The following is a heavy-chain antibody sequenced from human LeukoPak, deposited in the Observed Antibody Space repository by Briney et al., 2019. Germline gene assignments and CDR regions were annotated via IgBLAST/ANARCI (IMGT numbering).Heavy chain of an antibody. CDR1: GFTFSSYS. V-gene: IGHV3-48*01. Sequence: GGSLRLSCAASGFTFSSYSMNWVRQAPGKGLEWVSYISSSSSTIYYADSVKGRFTISRDNAKNSLYLQMNSLRAEDTAVYYCAGDGYSYGYYYYYMDVWGKGTTVTVSS. CDR2: ISSSSSTI. J-gene: IGHJ6*03. CDR3: AGDGYSYGYYYYYMDV. D-gene: IGHD5-18*01.